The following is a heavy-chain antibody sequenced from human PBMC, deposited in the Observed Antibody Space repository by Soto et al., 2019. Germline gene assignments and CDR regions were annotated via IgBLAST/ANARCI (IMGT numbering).Heavy chain of an antibody. V-gene: IGHV3-23*01. CDR1: GFSFSNYA. Sequence: PVGSLRLSCATSGFSFSNYAMSWVRQAPGKGLEWVAGISSSGYTYYVDSLKGRFTISRDNSKNSLYLQMNSLRAEDTAVYYCARRLGTSGWSFDYWGQGTLVTVSS. D-gene: IGHD6-19*01. CDR2: ISSSGYT. CDR3: ARRLGTSGWSFDY. J-gene: IGHJ4*02.